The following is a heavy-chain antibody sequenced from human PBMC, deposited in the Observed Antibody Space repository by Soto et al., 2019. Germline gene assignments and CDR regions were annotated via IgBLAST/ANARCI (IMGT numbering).Heavy chain of an antibody. CDR1: GYTFTSNY. Sequence: QVHLVQSGAEVKEPGASVKLSCKASGYTFTSNYLYWVRQAPGQGLEWMGMINPSHSTTTYARNFQGRVTMTRDTSTSTIYMEVTRLRSEDTAVYYCVRGSSNWLWYFDHWGRGTLVTVSS. D-gene: IGHD6-13*01. CDR3: VRGSSNWLWYFDH. V-gene: IGHV1-46*03. J-gene: IGHJ2*01. CDR2: INPSHSTT.